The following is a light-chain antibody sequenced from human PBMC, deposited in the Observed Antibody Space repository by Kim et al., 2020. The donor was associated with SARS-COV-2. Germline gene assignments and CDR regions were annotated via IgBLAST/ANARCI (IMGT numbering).Light chain of an antibody. Sequence: PGERATLSCRASQSVTATYLAWYQQKPGQAPRLLIYGASSRATGIPGRFSGSGSGTDFTLTISRLEPEDFAVYYCQQYAGSPLTFGGGTKVDIK. J-gene: IGKJ4*01. CDR1: QSVTATY. CDR2: GAS. CDR3: QQYAGSPLT. V-gene: IGKV3-20*01.